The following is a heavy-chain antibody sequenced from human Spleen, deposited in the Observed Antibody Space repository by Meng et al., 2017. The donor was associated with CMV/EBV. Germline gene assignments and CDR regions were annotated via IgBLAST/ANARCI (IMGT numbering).Heavy chain of an antibody. CDR2: ISGSGGDT. J-gene: IGHJ4*02. V-gene: IGHV3-23*01. CDR3: ARDYGDYLYDY. D-gene: IGHD4-17*01. CDR1: GFTFSNYA. Sequence: GGSLRLSCAASGFTFSNYAMSWVRQPPGKGPEWVSAISGSGGDTFYVDSVKGRFTISRDNSKNTLYLQMNSLRAEDTALYYCARDYGDYLYDYWGQGTLVTVSS.